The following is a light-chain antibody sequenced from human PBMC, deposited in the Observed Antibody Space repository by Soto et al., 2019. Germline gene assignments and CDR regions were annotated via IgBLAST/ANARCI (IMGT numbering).Light chain of an antibody. V-gene: IGLV2-14*01. CDR1: SSDVGAYNY. CDR3: SSYTSSSTVV. J-gene: IGLJ3*02. CDR2: DVT. Sequence: QSALTQPASVSGSPGQSVTISCSGSSSDVGAYNYVSWYQRHPGKAPKLMIYDVTNRPSGVSNRFSGSKSGNTASLTISELQAEDEADYFCSSYTSSSTVVFGGGTKLTVL.